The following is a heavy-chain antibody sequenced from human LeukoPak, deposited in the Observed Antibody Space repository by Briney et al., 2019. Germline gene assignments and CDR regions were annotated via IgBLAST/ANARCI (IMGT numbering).Heavy chain of an antibody. CDR3: AKARGLLLPTPDY. D-gene: IGHD3-22*01. V-gene: IGHV3-30*04. CDR1: GFTFSSYA. J-gene: IGHJ4*02. Sequence: PGGSLRLSCAASGFTFSSYAMHWVRQAPGKGLEWVAVISYDGSNKYYADSVKGRFTISGDNSKNTLYLQMNSLRAEDTAVYYCAKARGLLLPTPDYWGQGTLVTVSS. CDR2: ISYDGSNK.